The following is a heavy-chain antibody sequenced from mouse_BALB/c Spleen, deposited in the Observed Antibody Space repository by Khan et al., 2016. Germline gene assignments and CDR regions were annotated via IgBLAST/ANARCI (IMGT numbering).Heavy chain of an antibody. V-gene: IGHV1S41*01. D-gene: IGHD1-1*01. CDR2: IAPGSGST. CDR1: GYTFTSYW. CDR3: AREGTVPLMDY. J-gene: IGHJ4*01. Sequence: DLVKPGASVKLSCKASGYTFTSYWINWIQQRPGQGLEWIGRIAPGSGSTYYNEMFKGKATLTVDSSSSTAYIQLSSLSSEDSAVYFCAREGTVPLMDYLGQGTSVTVSS.